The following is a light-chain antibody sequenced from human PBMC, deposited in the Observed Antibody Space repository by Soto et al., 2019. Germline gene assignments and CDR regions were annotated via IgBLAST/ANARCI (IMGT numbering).Light chain of an antibody. CDR3: CSYAGFNTPVV. CDR2: EGV. CDR1: SSDVGGYNF. J-gene: IGLJ2*01. V-gene: IGLV2-23*01. Sequence: QSALTQPASVSGSPGQSITISCTGTSSDVGGYNFVSWYQQHPGKAPKLMIYEGVKRPSGVSNRFSGSKSGNTASLTISGLQTEDEADYYCCSYAGFNTPVVFGGGTQLTVL.